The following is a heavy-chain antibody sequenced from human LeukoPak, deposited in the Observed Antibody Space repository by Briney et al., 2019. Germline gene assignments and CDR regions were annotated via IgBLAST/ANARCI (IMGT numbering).Heavy chain of an antibody. D-gene: IGHD5-12*01. CDR3: AREDTGYVD. CDR2: IYYSGSN. Sequence: PSETLSLTCTVSGGSISSGNYYWNWIRQPPGKGLEWIGYIYYSGSNYYNPSLKNRVTISVDTSKNQFSLRLSSMTAADTAVYYCAREDTGYVDWGQGTLVTVSS. V-gene: IGHV4-30-4*01. CDR1: GGSISSGNYY. J-gene: IGHJ4*02.